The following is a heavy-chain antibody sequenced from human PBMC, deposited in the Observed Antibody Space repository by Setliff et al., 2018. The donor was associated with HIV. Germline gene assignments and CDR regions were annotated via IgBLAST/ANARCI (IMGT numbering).Heavy chain of an antibody. CDR3: TRDSGYERVDAFDI. Sequence: ASVKVSCKASGYTFISYAMHWVRQAPRQGLEWMGWINADNGNTEYSQKFQGRVTITRDTSANIVYMELSSLRSEDTAVYYCTRDSGYERVDAFDIWGQGTMVTVSS. CDR1: GYTFISYA. J-gene: IGHJ3*02. CDR2: INADNGNT. V-gene: IGHV1-3*01. D-gene: IGHD5-12*01.